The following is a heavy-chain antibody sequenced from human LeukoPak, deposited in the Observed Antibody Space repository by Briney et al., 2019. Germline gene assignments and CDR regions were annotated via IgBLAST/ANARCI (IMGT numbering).Heavy chain of an antibody. CDR1: GYTLTELS. D-gene: IGHD3-3*01. CDR3: ATYKPSPALRFLEWHYFDY. Sequence: GASVKVSCKVSGYTLTELSMHWVRQAPGKGLEWMGGFDPEDGETIYAQKFQGRVTMTEDTSTDTAYMELSSLRSEDTAVYYCATYKPSPALRFLEWHYFDYWGQGTLVTVSS. V-gene: IGHV1-24*01. J-gene: IGHJ4*02. CDR2: FDPEDGET.